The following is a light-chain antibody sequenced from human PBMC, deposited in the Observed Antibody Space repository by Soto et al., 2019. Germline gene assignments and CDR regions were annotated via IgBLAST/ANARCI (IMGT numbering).Light chain of an antibody. CDR2: SVS. V-gene: IGKV1-8*01. CDR3: QQYQTYPALT. CDR1: QHIGSY. J-gene: IGKJ4*01. Sequence: AIRMTQSPSSFSASTGDRVTITCRASQHIGSYLAWYQQKPGKAPKLLIYSVSNLQSGVPSRFSDSGSGTDFTLTISNLQSEDFATYYCQQYQTYPALTFGGGTKVEI.